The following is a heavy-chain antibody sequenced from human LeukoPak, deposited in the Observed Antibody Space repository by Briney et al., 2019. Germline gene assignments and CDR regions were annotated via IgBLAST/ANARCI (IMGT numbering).Heavy chain of an antibody. CDR2: ISYDGSNK. J-gene: IGHJ5*02. V-gene: IGHV3-30-3*01. D-gene: IGHD3-10*01. Sequence: GGSLRLSCAASGFTFSSYAMHWVRQAPGKGLEWVAVISYDGSNKYYADSVKGRFTISRDDAMGSMSLEMNNLRVEDSAVYYCTADGGNSDPWGRGILVTVSS. CDR1: GFTFSSYA. CDR3: TADGGNSDP.